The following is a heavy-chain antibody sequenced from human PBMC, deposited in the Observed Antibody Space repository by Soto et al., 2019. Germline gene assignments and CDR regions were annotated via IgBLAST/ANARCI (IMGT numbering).Heavy chain of an antibody. V-gene: IGHV3-66*01. CDR3: ARGRSGLRFLEWLWAFDY. Sequence: GGSLRLSCAASGFTVSSNYMSWVRQAPGKGLEWVSVIYSGGSTYYADSVKGRFTISRDNSKNTLYLQMNSLRAEDTAVYYCARGRSGLRFLEWLWAFDYWGQGTLVTVSS. J-gene: IGHJ4*02. D-gene: IGHD3-3*01. CDR2: IYSGGST. CDR1: GFTVSSNY.